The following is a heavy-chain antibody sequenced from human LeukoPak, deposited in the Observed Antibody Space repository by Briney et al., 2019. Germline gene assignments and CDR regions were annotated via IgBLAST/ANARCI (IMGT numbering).Heavy chain of an antibody. J-gene: IGHJ6*02. D-gene: IGHD3-16*02. V-gene: IGHV3-23*01. CDR1: GFTFSSYA. Sequence: GGSLRLSCAASGFTFSSYAMSWVRQAPGKGLEWVSAISGSGGSTYYADSVKGRFTISRDNSKNPLYLQMNSLTAEDTALYYCAKGVIAGSTAYYYYYYGMDVWGQGTTVTVSS. CDR2: ISGSGGST. CDR3: AKGVIAGSTAYYYYYYGMDV.